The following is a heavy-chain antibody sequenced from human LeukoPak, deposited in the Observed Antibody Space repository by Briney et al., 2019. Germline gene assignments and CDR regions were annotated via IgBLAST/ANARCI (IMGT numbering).Heavy chain of an antibody. Sequence: GSSVKVTFKSSAGTFSSYAISWMRHPPGQGHEWMGVIIPIFDAAKYAQKFPGRGTITTDEATSTAYMELSSLRSEDTAVYYCARDRGPFGRGVNWFDPWGQGTLVTVSS. CDR3: ARDRGPFGRGVNWFDP. J-gene: IGHJ5*02. CDR2: IIPIFDAA. CDR1: AGTFSSYA. V-gene: IGHV1-69*05. D-gene: IGHD3-10*01.